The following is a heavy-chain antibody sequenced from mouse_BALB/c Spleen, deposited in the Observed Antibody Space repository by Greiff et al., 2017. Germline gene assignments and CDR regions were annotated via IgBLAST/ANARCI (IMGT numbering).Heavy chain of an antibody. CDR1: GYSITSDYA. CDR2: ISYSGST. Sequence: DVKLQESGPGLVKPSQSLSLTCTVTGYSITSDYAWNWIRQFPGNKLEWMGYISYSGSTSYNPSLKSRISITRDTSKNQFFLQLNSVTTEDTATYYCAREDYGSSYAYWGQGTLVTVSA. J-gene: IGHJ3*01. D-gene: IGHD1-1*01. V-gene: IGHV3-2*02. CDR3: AREDYGSSYAY.